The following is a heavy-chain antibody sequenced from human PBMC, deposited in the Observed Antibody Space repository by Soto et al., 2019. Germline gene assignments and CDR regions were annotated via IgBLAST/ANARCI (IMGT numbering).Heavy chain of an antibody. J-gene: IGHJ4*01. Sequence: QVQLQESGPGLLQPSGTLCLTCTVSGDSMSISNWWNWVRQSPGKGLEWIGEAHHSGRTNYNPSLKSRVTISVDRSQNHFSLQLTSVTAADTAVYYCARSEATALDFWGHGTLVTVSS. CDR3: ARSEATALDF. V-gene: IGHV4-4*02. CDR1: GDSMSISNW. CDR2: AHHSGRT.